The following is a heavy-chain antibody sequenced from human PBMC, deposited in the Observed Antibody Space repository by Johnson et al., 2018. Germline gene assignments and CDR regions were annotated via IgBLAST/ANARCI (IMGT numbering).Heavy chain of an antibody. J-gene: IGHJ6*02. D-gene: IGHD6-13*01. CDR3: AKDAASTPEGHYGMDV. Sequence: VQLVQSGGDLVQPGRSLRLSCAASGFTFDDYAMHWVRQAPGKGLEWVSGISWEGSNIDYADSVRGRFTISRDNAKNSLYLEMKSLRVEDTAWYHCAKDAASTPEGHYGMDVWGQGTTVTVSS. CDR1: GFTFDDYA. V-gene: IGHV3-9*01. CDR2: ISWEGSNI.